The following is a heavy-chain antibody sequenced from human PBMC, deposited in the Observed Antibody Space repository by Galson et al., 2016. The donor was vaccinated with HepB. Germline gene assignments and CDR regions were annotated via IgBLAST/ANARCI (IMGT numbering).Heavy chain of an antibody. CDR1: GFTFSDYY. Sequence: LRLSCAASGFTFSDYYMSWIRQAPGKGLEWVSYISSRSGSPISYADSVKGRFTISRDNAKNSLYLQMNSLRAEDTAVYYCARDRSRFSSGYYTGARDVFAIWGQGTVVTVSS. V-gene: IGHV3-11*04. D-gene: IGHD3-3*01. CDR2: ISSRSGSPI. J-gene: IGHJ3*02. CDR3: ARDRSRFSSGYYTGARDVFAI.